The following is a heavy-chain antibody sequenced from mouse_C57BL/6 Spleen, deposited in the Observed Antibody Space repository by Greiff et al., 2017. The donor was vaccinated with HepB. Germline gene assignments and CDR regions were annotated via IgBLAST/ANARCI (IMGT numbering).Heavy chain of an antibody. CDR2: ISYDGSN. CDR3: ARDWDDYWYFDV. Sequence: DVQLQESGPGLVKPSQSLSLTCSVTGYSITSGYYWNWIRQFPGNKLEWMGYISYDGSNNYNPSLKNRISITRDTSKNQFFLKLNSVTTEDTATYYCARDWDDYWYFDVWGTGTTVTVSS. CDR1: GYSITSGYY. D-gene: IGHD4-1*01. J-gene: IGHJ1*03. V-gene: IGHV3-6*01.